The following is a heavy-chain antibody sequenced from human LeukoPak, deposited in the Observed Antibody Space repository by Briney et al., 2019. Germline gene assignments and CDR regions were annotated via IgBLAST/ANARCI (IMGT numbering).Heavy chain of an antibody. CDR3: AKPGYGDYFDY. Sequence: GGSLRLSCAASGFTFSTYGMNWVRQAPGKGLEWVAIIWYDGNNKYYADSVKGRFTISRDNSKNTLYLQTYSLRAEDTAVYYCAKPGYGDYFDYWGQGTLVTVSS. J-gene: IGHJ4*02. CDR1: GFTFSTYG. CDR2: IWYDGNNK. D-gene: IGHD4-17*01. V-gene: IGHV3-33*06.